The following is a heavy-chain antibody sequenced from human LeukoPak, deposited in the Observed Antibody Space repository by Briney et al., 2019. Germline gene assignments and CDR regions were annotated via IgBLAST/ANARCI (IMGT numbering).Heavy chain of an antibody. CDR1: GYTFTDYY. Sequence: ASVKVSCKASGYTFTDYYMNWVRQAPGQGLEWMGWINPNSDGTNYAQKFQGRVTMTRDTSITTAYMELSRLRSDDTAMYYCTRALGSDYWGQGTLVTVSS. CDR2: INPNSDGT. D-gene: IGHD1-26*01. V-gene: IGHV1-2*02. CDR3: TRALGSDY. J-gene: IGHJ4*02.